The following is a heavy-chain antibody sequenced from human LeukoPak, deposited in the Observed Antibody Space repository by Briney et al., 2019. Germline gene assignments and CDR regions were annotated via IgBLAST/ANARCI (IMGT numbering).Heavy chain of an antibody. CDR2: IYYSGST. V-gene: IGHV4-59*08. Sequence: PSETLSLTCTASGDSISSYYWSWIRQPPGKGLEWIGYIYYSGSTNYNPSLKSRVTISVDTSKNQFSLKLSSVTAADTAVYYCARLYYDSSRYPNWFDPWGQGTLVTVSS. J-gene: IGHJ5*02. D-gene: IGHD3-22*01. CDR1: GDSISSYY. CDR3: ARLYYDSSRYPNWFDP.